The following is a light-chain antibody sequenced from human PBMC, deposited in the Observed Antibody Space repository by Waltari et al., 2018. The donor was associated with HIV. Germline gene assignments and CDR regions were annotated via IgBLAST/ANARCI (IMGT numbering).Light chain of an antibody. Sequence: DVLATQFPLSLTVSPGETATISCRATESLRHSNGRNYLDLYVQRPGQTPRLVIYLASNRASGVPDRFVGGGSGTDFTLRITRVETGDVGTYFCLQNIRAPFAFGQGT. V-gene: IGKV2-28*01. J-gene: IGKJ2*01. CDR3: LQNIRAPFA. CDR1: ESLRHSNGRNY. CDR2: LAS.